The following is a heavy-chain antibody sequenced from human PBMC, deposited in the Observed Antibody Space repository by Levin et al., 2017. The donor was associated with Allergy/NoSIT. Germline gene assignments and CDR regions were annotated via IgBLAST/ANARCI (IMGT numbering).Heavy chain of an antibody. Sequence: GGSLRLSCAASGFTFSSYAMTWVRQAPGKGLEWVSFISDSGGSTSYADSVKGRFTISRDNSKNTLYLQMNSLRAEDTAVYYCAGRLITVLDYWGQGTLVTVSA. CDR2: ISDSGGST. CDR1: GFTFSSYA. V-gene: IGHV3-23*01. J-gene: IGHJ4*02. D-gene: IGHD3-16*01. CDR3: AGRLITVLDY.